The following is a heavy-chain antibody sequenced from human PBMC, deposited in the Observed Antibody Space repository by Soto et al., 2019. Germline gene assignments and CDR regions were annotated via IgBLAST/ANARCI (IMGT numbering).Heavy chain of an antibody. CDR3: AREERLALYSGYDSYYGMDV. D-gene: IGHD5-12*01. CDR1: GGSISSGDYY. Sequence: SETLSLTCTVSGGSISSGDYYWSWIRQPPGKGLEWIGYIYYSGSTYSNPSLKSRVTISVDTSKNQFSLKLSSVTAADTAVYYCAREERLALYSGYDSYYGMDVWGQGTTVTV. J-gene: IGHJ6*02. CDR2: IYYSGST. V-gene: IGHV4-30-4*01.